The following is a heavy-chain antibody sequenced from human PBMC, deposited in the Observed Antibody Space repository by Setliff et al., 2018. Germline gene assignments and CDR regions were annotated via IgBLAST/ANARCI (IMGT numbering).Heavy chain of an antibody. Sequence: PSETLSLTCSLHRVTFSGYYWAWIRQVPGKGLEWIGEITYDGETNYNPSLKSRVTISLDTYNLQFFLTLNSVTVADTAVYYCVREIRAWWNFSYMDVWGKGAPVTVSS. CDR1: RVTFSGYY. CDR3: VREIRAWWNFSYMDV. D-gene: IGHD2-8*02. CDR2: ITYDGET. J-gene: IGHJ6*03. V-gene: IGHV4-34*01.